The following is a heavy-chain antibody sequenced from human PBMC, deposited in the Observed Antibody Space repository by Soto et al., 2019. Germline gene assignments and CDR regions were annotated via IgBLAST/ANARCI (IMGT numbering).Heavy chain of an antibody. D-gene: IGHD2-21*01. Sequence: GGSLRLSCAASGFTFSNAWMSWVRQAPGKGLEWVGRIKSKTDGGTTDYAAPVKGRFTISRDDTKNTLYMQMNSLKTEDTDVYYCTTDQGEYGGGEGYDAFDIWGQGTMVTVSS. CDR2: IKSKTDGGTT. CDR3: TTDQGEYGGGEGYDAFDI. V-gene: IGHV3-15*01. CDR1: GFTFSNAW. J-gene: IGHJ3*02.